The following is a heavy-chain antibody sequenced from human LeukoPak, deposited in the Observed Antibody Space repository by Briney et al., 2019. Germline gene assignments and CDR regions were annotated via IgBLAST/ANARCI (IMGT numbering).Heavy chain of an antibody. V-gene: IGHV3-23*01. CDR1: GFTFSSYW. Sequence: GGSLRLSCAAAGFTFSSYWIHWVRQAPGKGLEWVSAISGSGGSTYYADSVKGRFTISRDNSKNTLYLQMNSLRAEDTAVYYCAKDDSTYYDFWSGYLFGYWGQGTLVTVSS. CDR2: ISGSGGST. J-gene: IGHJ4*02. D-gene: IGHD3-3*01. CDR3: AKDDSTYYDFWSGYLFGY.